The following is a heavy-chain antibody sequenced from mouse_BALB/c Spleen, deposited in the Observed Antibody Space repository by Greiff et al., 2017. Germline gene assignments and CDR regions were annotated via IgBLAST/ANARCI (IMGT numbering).Heavy chain of an antibody. D-gene: IGHD1-1*01. Sequence: EVQLVESGGGLVQPGGSRKLSCAASGFTFSSFGMHWVRQAPEKGLEWVAYISSGSSTIYYADTVKGRFTISRDNPKNTLFLQMTSLRSEDTAMYYCARRGVEGYLDYWGQGTTLTVSS. CDR2: ISSGSSTI. CDR3: ARRGVEGYLDY. CDR1: GFTFSSFG. V-gene: IGHV5-17*02. J-gene: IGHJ2*01.